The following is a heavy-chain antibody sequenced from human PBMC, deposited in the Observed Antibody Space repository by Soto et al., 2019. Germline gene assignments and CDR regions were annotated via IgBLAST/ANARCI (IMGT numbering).Heavy chain of an antibody. J-gene: IGHJ6*02. Sequence: QVQLQESGPGLVKPSETLSLTCTVSGGSISSYYWSWIRQPPGKGLEWIGYIYYSGSTNYNPSLKSRVTISVDTSKNQSSLKLSSVTAADTAVYYCARQTLLPYYGMDVWGQGTTVTVSS. CDR3: ARQTLLPYYGMDV. CDR1: GGSISSYY. D-gene: IGHD1-26*01. V-gene: IGHV4-59*08. CDR2: IYYSGST.